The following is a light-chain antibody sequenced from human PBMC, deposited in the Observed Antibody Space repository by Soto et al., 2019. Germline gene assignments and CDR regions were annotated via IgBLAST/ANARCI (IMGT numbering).Light chain of an antibody. V-gene: IGLV2-14*01. CDR2: DVS. J-gene: IGLJ1*01. CDR1: SSDVGGYNY. CDR3: SSDTCSSTRNV. Sequence: QSVLAQPASVSGSPGQSITISCTGTSSDVGGYNYVSWYQQHPGKAPKLMIYDVSNRPSGVSNRFSGSKSGNTASLTISGLQAEDEADYYCSSDTCSSTRNVFRTGTKVTVL.